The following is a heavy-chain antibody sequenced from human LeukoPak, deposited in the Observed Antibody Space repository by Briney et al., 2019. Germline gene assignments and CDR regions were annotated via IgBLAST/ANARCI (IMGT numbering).Heavy chain of an antibody. CDR2: IYSSGSA. D-gene: IGHD6-19*01. CDR1: GGSITSYY. CDR3: AINLAVAGPRAIGFDI. Sequence: SETLSLTCTVSGGSITSYYWSWIRQPPGKGLEWIGHIYSSGSANYNPSLESRVTISVDTSKNQLSLRLSSVTPADTAVYYCAINLAVAGPRAIGFDIWGQGTMVTVSS. J-gene: IGHJ3*02. V-gene: IGHV4-59*01.